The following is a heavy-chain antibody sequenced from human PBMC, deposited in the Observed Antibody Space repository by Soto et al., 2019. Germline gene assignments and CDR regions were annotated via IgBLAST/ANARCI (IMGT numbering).Heavy chain of an antibody. CDR1: GFTFSSYG. CDR3: ARQPYSSSSRRIRPELLRFDY. CDR2: IWYDGSNK. V-gene: IGHV3-33*01. J-gene: IGHJ4*02. Sequence: GALRLSCAASGFTFSSYGMHWVRQAPGKGLEWVAVIWYDGSNKYYADSVKGRFTISRDNSKNTLYLQMNSLRAEDTAVYYCARQPYSSSSRRIRPELLRFDYWGQGTLVTVSS. D-gene: IGHD6-6*01.